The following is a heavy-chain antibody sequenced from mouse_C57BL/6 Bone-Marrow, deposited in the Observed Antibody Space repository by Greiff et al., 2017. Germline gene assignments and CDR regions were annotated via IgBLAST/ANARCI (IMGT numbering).Heavy chain of an antibody. V-gene: IGHV1-81*01. CDR2: IYPRSGNS. D-gene: IGHD2-1*01. J-gene: IGHJ3*01. CDR1: GYTFTSYG. CDR3: AIIYYGNYGAY. Sequence: VMLVESGAELARPGASVKLSCKASGYTFTSYGISWVKQRTGQGLEWIGEIYPRSGNSYYNEKFKGKATLTADKSSSTAYMERRSLTSEDSAVYFCAIIYYGNYGAYWGQGTLVTVSA.